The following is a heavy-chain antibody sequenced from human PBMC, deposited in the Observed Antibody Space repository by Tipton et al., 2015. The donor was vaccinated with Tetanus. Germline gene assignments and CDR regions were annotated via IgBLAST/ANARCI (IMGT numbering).Heavy chain of an antibody. J-gene: IGHJ6*02. V-gene: IGHV4-39*01. Sequence: TLSLTCTVSGASISSSGDYWGWIRQPPGKGLEWIGSIYYSGSTYYNPSLKSRVTISVDTSKNQFSLKLSSVTAADTAVYYCARHGGRLAYYYYGMDVWGQGTTVTVSS. CDR2: IYYSGST. CDR1: GASISSSGDY. D-gene: IGHD3-16*01. CDR3: ARHGGRLAYYYYGMDV.